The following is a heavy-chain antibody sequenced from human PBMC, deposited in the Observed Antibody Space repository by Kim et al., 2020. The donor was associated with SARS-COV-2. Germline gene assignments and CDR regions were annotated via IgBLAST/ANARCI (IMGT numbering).Heavy chain of an antibody. D-gene: IGHD3-10*01. Sequence: NPSLKSRVTISVDTSKNQFSLKLSSVTAADTAVYYCARDQTGVDYWYFDLWGRGTLVTVSS. V-gene: IGHV4-31*02. CDR3: ARDQTGVDYWYFDL. J-gene: IGHJ2*01.